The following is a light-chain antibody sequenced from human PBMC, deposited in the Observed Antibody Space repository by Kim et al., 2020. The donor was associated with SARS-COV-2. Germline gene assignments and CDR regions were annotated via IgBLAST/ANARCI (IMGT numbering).Light chain of an antibody. CDR1: QSVSRSY. CDR3: QQYGSSPRT. Sequence: SPGASATLSCRASQSVSRSYLAWYQQKPGQAPRLLIYGASSRATGIPDRFSGSGSGTDFTLTISRLEPEDFAVYYCQQYGSSPRTFGQGTKVDIK. V-gene: IGKV3-20*01. CDR2: GAS. J-gene: IGKJ1*01.